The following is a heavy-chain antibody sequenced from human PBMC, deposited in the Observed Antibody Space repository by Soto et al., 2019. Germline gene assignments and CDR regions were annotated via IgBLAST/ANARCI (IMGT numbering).Heavy chain of an antibody. CDR2: IIPIFGTA. Sequence: ASVKVSCKASGGTFSSYAISWVRQAPGQGLEWMGGIIPIFGTANYAQKFQGRATITADESTSTAYMELSSLRSEDTAVYYCARDFTMVRGGELYGMDVWGQGTTVTVS. D-gene: IGHD3-10*01. CDR1: GGTFSSYA. V-gene: IGHV1-69*13. J-gene: IGHJ6*02. CDR3: ARDFTMVRGGELYGMDV.